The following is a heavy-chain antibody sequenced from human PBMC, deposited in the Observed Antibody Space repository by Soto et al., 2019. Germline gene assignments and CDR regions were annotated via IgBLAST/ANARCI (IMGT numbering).Heavy chain of an antibody. CDR1: GGSISSGDYY. D-gene: IGHD2-15*01. Sequence: SETLSLTCTVSGGSISSGDYYWSWIRQPPGKGLEWIGYIYYSGSTYYNPSLKSRVTISVDTSKNQFSLKLSSVTAADTAVYYCARGVSVVVAAYFDYWGQGTLVTVSS. J-gene: IGHJ4*02. V-gene: IGHV4-30-4*01. CDR2: IYYSGST. CDR3: ARGVSVVVAAYFDY.